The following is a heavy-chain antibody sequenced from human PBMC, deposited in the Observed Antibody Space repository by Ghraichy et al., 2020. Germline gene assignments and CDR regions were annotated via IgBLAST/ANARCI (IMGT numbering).Heavy chain of an antibody. V-gene: IGHV3-7*04. J-gene: IGHJ4*02. CDR1: GFNSGTYW. D-gene: IGHD7-27*01. Sequence: GESLNISRAASGFNSGTYWMAWVRQAPGKGLDWVANVRGDGSVAGSVDSVKGRFTFSRDNAKNSLYVQMNSLTDDDTAVYYCARENWGTLDFWGQGALVTVSS. CDR3: ARENWGTLDF. CDR2: VRGDGSVA.